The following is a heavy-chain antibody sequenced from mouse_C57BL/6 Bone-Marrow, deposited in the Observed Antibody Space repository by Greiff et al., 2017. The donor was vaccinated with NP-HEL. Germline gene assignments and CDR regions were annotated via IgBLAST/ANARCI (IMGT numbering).Heavy chain of an antibody. D-gene: IGHD2-5*01. J-gene: IGHJ3*01. CDR2: INPNYGTT. CDR1: GYSFTDYN. CDR3: ARSNSNPSWFAY. V-gene: IGHV1-39*01. Sequence: EVKLMESGPELVKPGASVKISCKASGYSFTDYNMNWVKQSNGKSLEWIGVINPNYGTTSYNQKFKGKATLTVDQSSSTAYMQLNSLTSEDSAVYYCARSNSNPSWFAYWGQGTLVTVSA.